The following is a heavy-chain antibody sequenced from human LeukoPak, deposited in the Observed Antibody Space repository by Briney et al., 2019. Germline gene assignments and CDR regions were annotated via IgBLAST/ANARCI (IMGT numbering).Heavy chain of an antibody. D-gene: IGHD7-27*01. J-gene: IGHJ5*02. CDR2: IDQDGRDK. CDR3: AKTSLGWLDP. CDR1: GFTFSDYW. V-gene: IGHV3-7*01. Sequence: GGSLRLSCAASGFTFSDYWMSWVRQAPGKGLEWVATIDQDGRDKFSVDSVKGRFTISRDNARNSMYLQMKSLRVEDTAVYYCAKTSLGWLDPWGQGALVTVSS.